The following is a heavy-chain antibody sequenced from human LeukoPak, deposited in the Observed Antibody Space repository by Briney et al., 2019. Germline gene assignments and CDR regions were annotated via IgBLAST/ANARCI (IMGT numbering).Heavy chain of an antibody. V-gene: IGHV3-15*01. D-gene: IGHD3-22*01. Sequence: GGSLRLSCAASGFTFNNAWMTWVRQAPGKGLEWVGRIKSKTHGGTTDYAAPVKGRFTISRDDSRNTLYQQMNSLKNEDTAVYYCTTEEVSGYYTNWLDPWGQGTLVTVSS. J-gene: IGHJ5*02. CDR2: IKSKTHGGTT. CDR1: GFTFNNAW. CDR3: TTEEVSGYYTNWLDP.